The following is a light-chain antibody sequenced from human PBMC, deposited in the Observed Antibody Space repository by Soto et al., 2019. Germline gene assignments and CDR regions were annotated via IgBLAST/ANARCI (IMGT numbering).Light chain of an antibody. Sequence: EIVLTQSPATLSLSPGERATLSCRASQSVSSYLAWYQQKPGQAPRLLIYDASNRATGIPARFSGSGSGTDFTLTISSLEPEDFAVYYCHQRSNCRPAFGQGTKLEIK. V-gene: IGKV3-11*01. CDR2: DAS. J-gene: IGKJ2*01. CDR1: QSVSSY. CDR3: HQRSNCRPA.